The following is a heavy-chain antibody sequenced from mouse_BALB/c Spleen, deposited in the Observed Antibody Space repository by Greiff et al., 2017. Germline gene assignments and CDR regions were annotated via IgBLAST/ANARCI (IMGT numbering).Heavy chain of an antibody. CDR3: ARELHYGYEGY. CDR1: GFNIKDYY. D-gene: IGHD2-2*01. Sequence: EVQLQQSGAELVRSGASVKLSCTASGFNIKDYYMHWVKQRPEQGLEWIGWIDPENGDTEYAPKFQGKATMTADTSSNTAYLQLSSLTSEDTAVYYCARELHYGYEGYWGQGTTLTVSS. CDR2: IDPENGDT. V-gene: IGHV14-4*02. J-gene: IGHJ2*01.